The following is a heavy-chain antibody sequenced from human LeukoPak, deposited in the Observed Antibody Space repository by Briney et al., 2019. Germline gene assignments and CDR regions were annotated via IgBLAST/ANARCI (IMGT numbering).Heavy chain of an antibody. CDR1: GYRFTSKW. J-gene: IGHJ5*01. CDR3: ATLAPTEGWFDS. Sequence: GESLKISCKGSGYRFTSKWIGWVRRMPGKGLEWMGIIYPDDSDTRYSPSFQGQVTISADKSISTAYLQWNSLKASDTAIYYCATLAPTEGWFDSWGQGTLVTVSS. D-gene: IGHD1-1*01. V-gene: IGHV5-51*01. CDR2: IYPDDSDT.